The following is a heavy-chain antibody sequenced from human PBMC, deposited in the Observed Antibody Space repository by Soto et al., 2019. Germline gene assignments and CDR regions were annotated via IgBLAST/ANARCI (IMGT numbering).Heavy chain of an antibody. CDR1: GFTFSSYS. D-gene: IGHD3-22*01. CDR2: ISSSSSYI. Sequence: GGSLRLSCAASGFTFSSYSMNWVRQAPGKGLEWVSSISSSSSYIYYADSVKGRFTISRDNAKNSLYLQMNSLRAEDTAVYYCARETYYYDSSGYYFPANFDYWGQGTLVTVSS. V-gene: IGHV3-21*01. J-gene: IGHJ4*02. CDR3: ARETYYYDSSGYYFPANFDY.